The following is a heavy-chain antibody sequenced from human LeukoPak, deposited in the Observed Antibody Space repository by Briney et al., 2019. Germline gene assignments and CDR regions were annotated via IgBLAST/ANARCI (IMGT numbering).Heavy chain of an antibody. CDR2: ISGSGGTT. J-gene: IGHJ4*02. D-gene: IGHD5-18*01. Sequence: GGSLSLSCAASGFTFKNYALSWVRQGPGKGLEWASVISGSGGTTYYADSVKGRFTISRDNSKNAVFLQMNSLRAGDTAVYYCARQAYTTMAYIDYWGQGTLVTVSS. CDR1: GFTFKNYA. CDR3: ARQAYTTMAYIDY. V-gene: IGHV3-23*01.